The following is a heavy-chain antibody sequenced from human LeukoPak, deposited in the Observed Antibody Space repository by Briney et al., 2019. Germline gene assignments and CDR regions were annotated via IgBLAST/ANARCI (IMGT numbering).Heavy chain of an antibody. J-gene: IGHJ4*02. CDR3: AKDGVVPAPPFDY. CDR1: GFTFSSYS. V-gene: IGHV3-21*01. CDR2: ISSSSSYI. Sequence: PGGSLRLSCAASGFTFSSYSMNWVRQAPGRGLEWVSSISSSSSYIYYADSVKGRFTISRDNAKNSLYLQMNSLRAEDTAVYYCAKDGVVPAPPFDYWGQGTLVTVSS. D-gene: IGHD2-2*01.